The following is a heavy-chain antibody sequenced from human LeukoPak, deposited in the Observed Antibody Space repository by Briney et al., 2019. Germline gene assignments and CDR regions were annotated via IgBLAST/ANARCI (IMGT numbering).Heavy chain of an antibody. J-gene: IGHJ4*02. CDR2: ISWNSGSI. D-gene: IGHD3-22*01. Sequence: GGSLRLSCAASGFTFDDYAMHWVRQAPGKGLEWASGISWNSGSIGYADSVKGRFTISRDNAKNSLYLQMNSLRAEDTALYYCAKGPKHQYYYDSSGSARTFDYWGQGTLVTVSS. CDR3: AKGPKHQYYYDSSGSARTFDY. V-gene: IGHV3-9*01. CDR1: GFTFDDYA.